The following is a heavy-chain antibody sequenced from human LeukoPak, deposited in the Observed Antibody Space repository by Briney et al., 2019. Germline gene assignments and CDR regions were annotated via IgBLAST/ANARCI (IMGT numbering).Heavy chain of an antibody. D-gene: IGHD2-21*01. CDR1: GYSFTSYW. Sequence: GEPLKISCKASGYSFTSYWIGWVRPMPAKGREWMGIIYPGDSDTRYSPSFQGQVTISAEKPISTAYLQWSSLKASDTAMYYCARAAYCGGDCSLSYWGQGTLVTVSS. V-gene: IGHV5-51*04. CDR3: ARAAYCGGDCSLSY. CDR2: IYPGDSDT. J-gene: IGHJ4*02.